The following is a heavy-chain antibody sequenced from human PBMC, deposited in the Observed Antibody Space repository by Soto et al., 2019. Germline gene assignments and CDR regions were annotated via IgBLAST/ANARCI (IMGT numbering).Heavy chain of an antibody. Sequence: QVQLVQSGAEVKKPGASVKVSCKASGYTFTSYGISWVRQAPGQGLEWMGWISAYNGNTNYAQKLQGRVTMTTDTPTSTAYMGLRSPRSDDTAVYYCARDGGDSYGYGNFDYWGQGTLVTVSS. V-gene: IGHV1-18*01. J-gene: IGHJ4*02. CDR1: GYTFTSYG. CDR2: ISAYNGNT. D-gene: IGHD5-18*01. CDR3: ARDGGDSYGYGNFDY.